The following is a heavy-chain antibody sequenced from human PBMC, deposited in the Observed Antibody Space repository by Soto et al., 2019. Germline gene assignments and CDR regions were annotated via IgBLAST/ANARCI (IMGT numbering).Heavy chain of an antibody. J-gene: IGHJ4*02. D-gene: IGHD3-10*01. CDR2: IYYSGST. CDR1: GGSISNGGYY. Sequence: SETLSLTCTVSGGSISNGGYYWSWIRQHPGKGLEWIGYIYYSGSTYYNPSLKSRVTISVDTSKNQFSLKLSSVTAADTAVYYCARDYGSGSYGFDYWGQGTLVTVSS. CDR3: ARDYGSGSYGFDY. V-gene: IGHV4-31*03.